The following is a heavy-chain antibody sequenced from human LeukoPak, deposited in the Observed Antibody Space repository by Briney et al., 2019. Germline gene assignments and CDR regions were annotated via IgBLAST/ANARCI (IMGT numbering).Heavy chain of an antibody. Sequence: GASVKVSCKASGYSFTNYGISWLRQAPGQGLEWMGWISAYNGNTNYAQKLQGRVTMTTETSTSTVYMELSSLRSEDTAVYYCARDRYYDSSGYWPRDYYYYMDVWGKGTTVTVSS. J-gene: IGHJ6*03. CDR3: ARDRYYDSSGYWPRDYYYYMDV. CDR2: ISAYNGNT. V-gene: IGHV1-18*01. CDR1: GYSFTNYG. D-gene: IGHD3-22*01.